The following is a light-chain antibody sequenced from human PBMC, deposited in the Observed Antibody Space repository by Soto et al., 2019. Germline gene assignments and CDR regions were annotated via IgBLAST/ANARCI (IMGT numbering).Light chain of an antibody. CDR2: GAS. V-gene: IGKV3-20*01. CDR1: QSVSSSY. Sequence: EIVLTQSPCTLSLSPGERSTLSCISSQSVSSSYLAWYQQKPGQAPRLLIYGASSRAIGIPDRFSGSGSGTDFTLTISRLEPEDFAVYYCQQYGSSPATFGQGTKV. CDR3: QQYGSSPAT. J-gene: IGKJ1*01.